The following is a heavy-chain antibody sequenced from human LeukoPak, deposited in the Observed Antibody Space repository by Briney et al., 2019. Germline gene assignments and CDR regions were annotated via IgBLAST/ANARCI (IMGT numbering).Heavy chain of an antibody. CDR2: IKQDGSEK. Sequence: GGSLRLSCAASGFTFSSYWMSWVRQAPGKGLEWVANIKQDGSEKYYVDSVKGRFTISRDNGKNSVYLQMNSLRVEDTAVYYCARRIGRQNNWFDPWGQGTLVTVSS. CDR3: ARRIGRQNNWFDP. CDR1: GFTFSSYW. J-gene: IGHJ5*02. D-gene: IGHD2-21*01. V-gene: IGHV3-7*01.